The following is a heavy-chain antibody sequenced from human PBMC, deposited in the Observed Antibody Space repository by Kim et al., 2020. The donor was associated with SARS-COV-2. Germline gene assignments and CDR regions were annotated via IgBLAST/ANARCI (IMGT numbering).Heavy chain of an antibody. J-gene: IGHJ2*01. D-gene: IGHD3-16*01. CDR2: TGTDTSHSA. Sequence: GGSLRLSCAASGFTFSRYWMHWVRQAPGKGLVWVSRTGTDTSHSATHADSVKGRFTSSRDNAKNTLYLQMNSLRAEDTAVYYCARGGGVFVHGWYFDLWGRGTLVTVSS. CDR3: ARGGGVFVHGWYFDL. V-gene: IGHV3-74*01. CDR1: GFTFSRYW.